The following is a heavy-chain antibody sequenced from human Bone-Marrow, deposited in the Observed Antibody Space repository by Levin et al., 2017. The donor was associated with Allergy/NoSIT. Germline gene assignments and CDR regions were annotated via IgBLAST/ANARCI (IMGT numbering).Heavy chain of an antibody. CDR3: TRGWGWFNP. Sequence: SVKVSCKTSGATFSDYTVTWVRQVPGQGLEWMGGLIPLFGTTSYAQKFQGRLTITADESTSTAYMQLSGLTSGDTAFYYCTRGWGWFNPWGQGTQVIVSS. CDR1: GATFSDYT. J-gene: IGHJ5*02. D-gene: IGHD6-19*01. CDR2: LIPLFGTT. V-gene: IGHV1-69*13.